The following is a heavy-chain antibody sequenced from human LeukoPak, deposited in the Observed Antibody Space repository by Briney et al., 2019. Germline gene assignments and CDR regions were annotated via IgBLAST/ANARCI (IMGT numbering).Heavy chain of an antibody. CDR1: GYTFTSYG. J-gene: IGHJ6*02. CDR2: ISAYNGNT. CDR3: ARAYCSSTSCYVHYYGMDV. Sequence: ASVKVSCKASGYTFTSYGISWVRQAPGQELEWMGWISAYNGNTNYAQKLQGRVTMTTDTSTSTAYMELRSLRSDDTAVYYCARAYCSSTSCYVHYYGMDVWGQGTTVTVSS. D-gene: IGHD2-2*01. V-gene: IGHV1-18*01.